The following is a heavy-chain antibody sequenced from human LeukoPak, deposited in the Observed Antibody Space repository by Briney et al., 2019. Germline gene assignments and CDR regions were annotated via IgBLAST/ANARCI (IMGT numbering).Heavy chain of an antibody. CDR1: GCTFRSYG. CDR2: ISGSGGST. J-gene: IGHJ4*02. V-gene: IGHV3-23*01. Sequence: GGSLRLPWAATGCTFRSYGMSWFRKAPGKGLEWVSAISGSGGSTYYADSVKGRFTISRDNSKNTLYLQMNSLRAEDTAVYYCAKDDYYGSGSSSWGQGTLVTVSS. D-gene: IGHD3-10*01. CDR3: AKDDYYGSGSSS.